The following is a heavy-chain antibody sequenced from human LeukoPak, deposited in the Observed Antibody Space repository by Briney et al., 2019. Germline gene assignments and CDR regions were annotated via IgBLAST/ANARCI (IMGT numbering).Heavy chain of an antibody. J-gene: IGHJ5*02. D-gene: IGHD6-13*01. CDR1: GYTLTSYD. CDR2: INPNSGNT. V-gene: IGHV1-8*01. CDR3: ARSIAAAGMGWFDP. Sequence: ASVRVSCKASGYTLTSYDINWVRQAPGQGLEWMGWINPNSGNTDYAQKFQGRVTITRNTSISTAYMELSSLRSEDTAVYYCARSIAAAGMGWFDPWGQGTLVTVSS.